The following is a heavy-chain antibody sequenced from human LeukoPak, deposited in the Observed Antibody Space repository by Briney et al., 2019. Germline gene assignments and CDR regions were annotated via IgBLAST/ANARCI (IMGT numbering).Heavy chain of an antibody. D-gene: IGHD6-13*01. CDR1: GGSISSGGYY. J-gene: IGHJ4*02. CDR2: IYYSGST. Sequence: SQTLSLICTVSGGSISSGGYYWSWIRQHPGRGLEWIGYIYYSGSTYHNPSLKSRVTISVDTSKNQFSLKLSSVTAADTAVYYCSAGKGLWGFDYWGQGTLVTVSS. V-gene: IGHV4-31*03. CDR3: SAGKGLWGFDY.